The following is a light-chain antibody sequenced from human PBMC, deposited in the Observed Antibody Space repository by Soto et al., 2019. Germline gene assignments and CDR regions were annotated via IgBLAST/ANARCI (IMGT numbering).Light chain of an antibody. J-gene: IGKJ5*01. V-gene: IGKV3D-20*02. CDR1: QSVSNDF. CDR3: QQRSNWPPIT. Sequence: EIVLTQSPGILSLSPGERATLSCRASQSVSNDFLAWYQQKPGQAPRLLIYGASNRATGIPDRFSGSGSGTVFTLTIGSLEPEDFAVYYCQQRSNWPPITFGQGTRLEIK. CDR2: GAS.